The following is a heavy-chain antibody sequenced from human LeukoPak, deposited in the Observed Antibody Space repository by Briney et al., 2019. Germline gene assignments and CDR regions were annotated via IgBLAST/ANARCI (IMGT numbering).Heavy chain of an antibody. CDR2: VYHSGHT. CDR3: ARIRGSGSSWLFDY. V-gene: IGHV4-38-2*01. D-gene: IGHD6-13*01. J-gene: IGHJ4*02. Sequence: SETLSLTCGVSGQSIGSGYDGAWIRKSPGKGLQWIASVYHSGHTYYNPSLLSRVTISVDTSEKQFSLNLRSVTAADTAVYYCARIRGSGSSWLFDYWGQGTLVTVSS. CDR1: GQSIGSGYD.